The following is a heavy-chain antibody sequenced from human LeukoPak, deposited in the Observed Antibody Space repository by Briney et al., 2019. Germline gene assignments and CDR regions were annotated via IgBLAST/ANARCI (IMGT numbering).Heavy chain of an antibody. J-gene: IGHJ6*02. Sequence: GGSLRLSCAASGFTFSSYSMNWVRQAPGKGLEWVSSISSSSSYIYYADSVKGRFTISRDNAKNSLYLQMNSLRAEDTAVYYCARDDIAVAAYYYYGMDVWGQGTTVTVSS. CDR2: ISSSSSYI. D-gene: IGHD6-19*01. V-gene: IGHV3-21*04. CDR3: ARDDIAVAAYYYYGMDV. CDR1: GFTFSSYS.